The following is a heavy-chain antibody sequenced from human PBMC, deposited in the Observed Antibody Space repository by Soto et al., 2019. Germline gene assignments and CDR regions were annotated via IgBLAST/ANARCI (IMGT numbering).Heavy chain of an antibody. D-gene: IGHD3-22*01. CDR2: INIAGDRT. CDR1: GYDFDKYP. V-gene: IGHV3-23*01. J-gene: IGHJ3*01. CDR3: ARRSYYFDGTGSHGFDV. Sequence: GGSLRLSCVGSGYDFDKYPVSWLRQAPGKWLEWVSAINIAGDRTFYTDSVKGRFTISRDNSKNMLYLEMNSLTAEDTAVYYCARRSYYFDGTGSHGFDVWGQGTRVTVSS.